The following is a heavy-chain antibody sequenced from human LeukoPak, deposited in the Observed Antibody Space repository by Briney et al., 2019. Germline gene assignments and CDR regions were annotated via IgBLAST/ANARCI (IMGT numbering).Heavy chain of an antibody. D-gene: IGHD1-14*01. CDR1: GYTFDNFY. Sequence: ASVKVSCKASGYTFDNFYIHWVRQAPGQGPEWMGWINGNDGSTNYAQKFQGRVTMTRVTAIRTVYMDLSGLRPDDTAIYYCARDEGSTYNQLDYWGQRTLVTVSS. CDR3: ARDEGSTYNQLDY. J-gene: IGHJ4*02. V-gene: IGHV1-2*02. CDR2: INGNDGST.